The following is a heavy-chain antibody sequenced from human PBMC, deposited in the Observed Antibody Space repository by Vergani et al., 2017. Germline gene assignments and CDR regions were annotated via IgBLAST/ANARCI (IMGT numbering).Heavy chain of an antibody. CDR2: IYYRGST. CDR1: GGSISSGGYY. V-gene: IGHV4-31*03. D-gene: IGHD3-3*01. CDR3: ARVPAYNFWSGYYFVGLSHFDY. Sequence: QVQLQESGPGLVKPSQTLSLTCTVSGGSISSGGYYWSWIRQHPGKGLEWIGYIYYRGSTYYNPSLKSRITISVDTSQNQFSLKLSSVTAADTAVYYCARVPAYNFWSGYYFVGLSHFDYWGQGTLVTVSS. J-gene: IGHJ4*02.